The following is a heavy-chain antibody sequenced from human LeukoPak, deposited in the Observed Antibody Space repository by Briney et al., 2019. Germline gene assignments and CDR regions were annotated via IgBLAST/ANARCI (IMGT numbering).Heavy chain of an antibody. J-gene: IGHJ4*02. Sequence: GGSLRLSCRTSGFTFSSYAMSWVRQAPGKGLEWVSSMSGSGGSTYYAESVKGRFTISRDNSKNTLYLQMNSLRAEDTAVYYCAKDERRITIFGVASNYWGQGTLVTVSA. V-gene: IGHV3-23*01. CDR3: AKDERRITIFGVASNY. CDR2: MSGSGGST. D-gene: IGHD3-3*01. CDR1: GFTFSSYA.